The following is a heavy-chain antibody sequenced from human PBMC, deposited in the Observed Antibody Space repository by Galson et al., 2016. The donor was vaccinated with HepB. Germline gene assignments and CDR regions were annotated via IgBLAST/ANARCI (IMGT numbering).Heavy chain of an antibody. D-gene: IGHD6-19*01. CDR3: ARSAGQSAFDY. J-gene: IGHJ4*02. CDR1: GYSFTNNV. CDR2: INAGNGVT. V-gene: IGHV1-3*01. Sequence: SVKVSCKASGYSFTNNVIHWVRQAPGQRLEWIGWINAGNGVTKYSQKFQGRVTITRDTSASTAYMELSSLRSEDTAVYYCARSAGQSAFDYWGQGTLVTVSS.